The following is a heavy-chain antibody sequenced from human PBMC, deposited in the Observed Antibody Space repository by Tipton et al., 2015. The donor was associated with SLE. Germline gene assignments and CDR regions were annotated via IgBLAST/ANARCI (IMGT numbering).Heavy chain of an antibody. V-gene: IGHV1-18*01. D-gene: IGHD1-26*01. Sequence: QLVQSGPEVKKPGASVKVSCKASGYTFTSYGISWVRQAPGQGLEWMGWISAYNGNTNYAQKLQGRVTMTTGTSTSTAYMELRSLRSDDTAVYYCARVLWMGVGATDGWFDPWGQGTLVTVSS. CDR2: ISAYNGNT. CDR3: ARVLWMGVGATDGWFDP. J-gene: IGHJ5*02. CDR1: GYTFTSYG.